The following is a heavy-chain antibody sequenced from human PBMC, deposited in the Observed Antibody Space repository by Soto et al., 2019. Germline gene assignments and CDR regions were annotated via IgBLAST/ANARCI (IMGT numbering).Heavy chain of an antibody. CDR1: GGTFSSYA. J-gene: IGHJ6*02. V-gene: IGHV1-69*13. Sequence: ASVKVSCKASGGTFSSYAISWVRQAPGQGLEWMGGIIPIFGTANYAQKFQGRVTITADESTSTAYMELSSLRSEDTAVYYCARGHRDYGDPTRDYYYGMDVWGQGTTVTVSS. D-gene: IGHD4-17*01. CDR2: IIPIFGTA. CDR3: ARGHRDYGDPTRDYYYGMDV.